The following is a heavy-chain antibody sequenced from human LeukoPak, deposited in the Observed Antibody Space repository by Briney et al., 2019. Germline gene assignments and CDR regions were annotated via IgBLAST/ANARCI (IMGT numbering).Heavy chain of an antibody. CDR1: GFTVSSNY. J-gene: IGHJ3*02. D-gene: IGHD2-2*01. V-gene: IGHV3-21*01. CDR3: ARDKGYCSSTSCYPDAFDI. Sequence: AGGSLRLSCAASGFTVSSNYMSWVRQAPGKGLEWVSSISSSSSYIYYADSVKGRFTISRDNAKNSLYLQMNSLRAEDTAVYYCARDKGYCSSTSCYPDAFDIWGQGTMVTVSS. CDR2: ISSSSSYI.